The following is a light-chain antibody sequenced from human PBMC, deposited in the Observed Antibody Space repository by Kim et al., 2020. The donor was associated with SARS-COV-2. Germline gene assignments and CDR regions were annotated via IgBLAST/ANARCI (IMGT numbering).Light chain of an antibody. Sequence: EIVLTQSPATLSLSPGERATLSCRASQSIGNYLAWYQQKPGQAPRPLIYDASRRATGIPARFSATWSGTDFTLTISSLEPEDFAVYYCQLRANGPVTFGGGTKVDIK. J-gene: IGKJ4*01. V-gene: IGKV3-11*01. CDR1: QSIGNY. CDR3: QLRANGPVT. CDR2: DAS.